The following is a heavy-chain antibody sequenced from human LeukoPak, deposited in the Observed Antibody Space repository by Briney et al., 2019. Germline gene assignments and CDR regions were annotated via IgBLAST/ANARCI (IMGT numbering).Heavy chain of an antibody. CDR3: XSMXGSSRGGYYFDY. D-gene: IGHD1-26*01. CDR2: IYTSGST. Sequence: PSETLSLTCTVSGGSISSYYWSWIRQPAGKGLEWIGRIYTSGSTNYNPSLKSRVTMSVDTSKNQFSPKLSSVTAADTAVYYCXSMXGSSRGGYYFDYWGQGTLVTVSS. CDR1: GGSISSYY. J-gene: IGHJ4*02. V-gene: IGHV4-4*07.